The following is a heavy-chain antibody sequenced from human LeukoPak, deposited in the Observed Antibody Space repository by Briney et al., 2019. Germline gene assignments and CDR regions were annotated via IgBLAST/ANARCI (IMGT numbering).Heavy chain of an antibody. J-gene: IGHJ6*02. CDR3: ARLHYGDPPGYYYYGMDV. CDR1: GHTFMSYR. Sequence: ASVQVSCKASGHTFMSYRFSWVRQAPGQGLEWMGWISAYNGNTNYAQKLQGRVTMTTDTSTSTAYMELRSLRSDDTAVYYCARLHYGDPPGYYYYGMDVWGQGTTVTVSS. D-gene: IGHD4-17*01. CDR2: ISAYNGNT. V-gene: IGHV1-18*01.